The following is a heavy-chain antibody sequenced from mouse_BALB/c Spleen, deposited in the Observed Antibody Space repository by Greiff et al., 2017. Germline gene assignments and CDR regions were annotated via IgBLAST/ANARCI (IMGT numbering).Heavy chain of an antibody. CDR1: GYAFSSYW. V-gene: IGHV1-80*01. CDR2: IYPGDGDT. Sequence: VKLMESGAELVRPGSSVKISCKASGYAFSSYWMNWVKQRPGQGLEWIGQIYPGDGDTNYNGKFKGKATLTADKSSSTAYMQLSSLTSEDSAVYFCARSGRYDGFAYWGQGTLVTVSA. D-gene: IGHD2-14*01. J-gene: IGHJ3*01. CDR3: ARSGRYDGFAY.